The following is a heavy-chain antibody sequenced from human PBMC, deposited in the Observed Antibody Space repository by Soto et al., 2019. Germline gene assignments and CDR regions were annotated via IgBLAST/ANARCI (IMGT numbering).Heavy chain of an antibody. D-gene: IGHD3-10*01. CDR3: AKGRGGSGSLTPRVDF. V-gene: IGHV3-23*01. Sequence: EVQLLESGGGLVQPGGSLRLSCAASGFTFNNYPMTWVRQAPGKGLEWVSAISGGGDTTSYADSVKGRFTVSRDGSKNTLYLQMSSLRAEDTALYYCAKGRGGSGSLTPRVDFWGQGTLVTVSS. J-gene: IGHJ4*02. CDR1: GFTFNNYP. CDR2: ISGGGDTT.